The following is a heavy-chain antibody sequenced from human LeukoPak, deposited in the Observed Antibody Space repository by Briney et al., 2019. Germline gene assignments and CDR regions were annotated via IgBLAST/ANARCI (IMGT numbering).Heavy chain of an antibody. CDR2: TYYRSKWYN. CDR1: GESLYSNSAA. Sequence: QTRSRTLAISGESLYSNSAAWNSIRHSPSPGLEWLGRTYYRSKWYNDYAVSVKSRITINPDTSKNQFSLQLNSVTPEDTAVYYCARDSYDSSGYYLGVDYWGQGTLVTVSS. CDR3: ARDSYDSSGYYLGVDY. V-gene: IGHV6-1*01. J-gene: IGHJ4*02. D-gene: IGHD3-22*01.